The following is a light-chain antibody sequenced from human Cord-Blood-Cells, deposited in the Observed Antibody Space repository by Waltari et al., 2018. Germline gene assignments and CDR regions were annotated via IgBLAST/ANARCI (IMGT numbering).Light chain of an antibody. CDR3: QQYGSSPYT. Sequence: EIVLTQSPGPLSLSPGERATLPCRASQSVSSSYLAWYQQKPGQAPRLLIYGASSRATGIPDRFSGSGFGTDFTLTISRLEPEDFAVYYCQQYGSSPYTFGQGTKLEIK. V-gene: IGKV3-20*01. J-gene: IGKJ2*01. CDR1: QSVSSSY. CDR2: GAS.